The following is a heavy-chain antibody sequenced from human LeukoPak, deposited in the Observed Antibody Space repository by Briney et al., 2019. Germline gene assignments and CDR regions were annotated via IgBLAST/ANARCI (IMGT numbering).Heavy chain of an antibody. V-gene: IGHV4-34*01. CDR1: GGSFSGYY. Sequence: SETLSLTCAVYGGSFSGYYWSWIRQPPGKGLEWIGEIYHSGSTNYNPSLKSRVTISVDKSKNQFSLKLSSVTAADTAVYYCARVYCSGGSCYPPGFDYWGQGTLVTVSS. CDR2: IYHSGST. D-gene: IGHD2-15*01. CDR3: ARVYCSGGSCYPPGFDY. J-gene: IGHJ4*02.